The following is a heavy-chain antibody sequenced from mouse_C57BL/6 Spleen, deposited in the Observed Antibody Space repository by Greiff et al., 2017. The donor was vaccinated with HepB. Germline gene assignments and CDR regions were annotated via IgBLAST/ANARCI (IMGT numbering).Heavy chain of an antibody. J-gene: IGHJ1*03. CDR3: ERGDYGSNYWEFDV. Sequence: QVQLQQPGPELVKPGASVKISCKASGYAFSSSWMNWVKQRPGEGLEWIGRINPGDGDTNYNGKFKGKATMAADKSASTAYMQHSSLTSEDSAVYIFERGDYGSNYWEFDVWGTGTTVTVSS. D-gene: IGHD1-1*01. CDR2: INPGDGDT. CDR1: GYAFSSSW. V-gene: IGHV1-82*01.